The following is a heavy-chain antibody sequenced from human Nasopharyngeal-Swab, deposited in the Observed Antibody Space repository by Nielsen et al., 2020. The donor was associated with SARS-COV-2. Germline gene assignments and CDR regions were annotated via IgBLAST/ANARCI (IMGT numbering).Heavy chain of an antibody. CDR1: GGSISSYY. CDR3: ARAVEMAAILDY. Sequence: SETLSLTCTVSGGSISSYYWSWIRQPPGKGLEWIGSIYHSGSTYYNPSLKSRVTLSIDTSKNQFSLKLSSVTAADTAVYYCARAVEMAAILDYWGQGTLVTVSS. V-gene: IGHV4-59*08. CDR2: IYHSGST. D-gene: IGHD5-24*01. J-gene: IGHJ4*02.